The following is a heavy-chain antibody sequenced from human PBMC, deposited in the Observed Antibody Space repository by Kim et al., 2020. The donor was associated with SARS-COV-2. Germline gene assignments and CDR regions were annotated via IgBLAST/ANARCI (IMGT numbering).Heavy chain of an antibody. Sequence: GGSLRLSCAASGFTFSDYYMSWIRQAPGKGLEWVSYISSSGSTIYYADSVKGRFTISRDNAKNSLYLQMNSLRAEDTAVYYCARDGGQGPDYDFWSGYYSTLRGYYYYGMDVWGQGTTVTVSS. V-gene: IGHV3-11*01. D-gene: IGHD3-3*01. CDR1: GFTFSDYY. CDR3: ARDGGQGPDYDFWSGYYSTLRGYYYYGMDV. CDR2: ISSSGSTI. J-gene: IGHJ6*02.